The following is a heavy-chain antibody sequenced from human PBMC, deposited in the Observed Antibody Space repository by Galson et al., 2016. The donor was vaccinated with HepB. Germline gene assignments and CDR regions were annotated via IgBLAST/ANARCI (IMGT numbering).Heavy chain of an antibody. Sequence: CAISGDSVSSNNAAWNWIRQSPSRGLEWLGRTYHRSKWYNDYAVSVKSRITVNPDTSKNQFSLHLNSVTPEDTAVYYCARAWGRGRYYYSPGNLNLVGSLDVWGQGTTVTVSS. D-gene: IGHD3-10*01. J-gene: IGHJ6*02. V-gene: IGHV6-1*01. CDR3: ARAWGRGRYYYSPGNLNLVGSLDV. CDR1: GDSVSSNNAA. CDR2: TYHRSKWYN.